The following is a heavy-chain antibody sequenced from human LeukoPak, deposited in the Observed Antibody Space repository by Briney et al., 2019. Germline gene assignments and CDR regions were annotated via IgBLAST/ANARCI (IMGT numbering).Heavy chain of an antibody. CDR3: ARGQVPAARGYNWFDP. D-gene: IGHD2-2*01. V-gene: IGHV4-34*01. CDR1: GWSLTVYY. Sequence: SQTLSPTCAVTGWSLTVYYSNCRRQRPPKRLEWIGVINARGDTNYNPSLKSRVTISVDTSKKQFSLRLTSMIAADTALYYCARGQVPAARGYNWFDPWGQGTLVTVSS. CDR2: INARGDT. J-gene: IGHJ5*02.